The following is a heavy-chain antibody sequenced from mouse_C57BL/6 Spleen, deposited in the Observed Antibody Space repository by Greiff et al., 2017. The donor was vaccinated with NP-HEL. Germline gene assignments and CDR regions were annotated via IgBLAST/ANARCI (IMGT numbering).Heavy chain of an antibody. CDR3: AKNSGYSNYGGYFDY. CDR2: IWRGGST. Sequence: VKLQESGPGLVQPSQSLSITCTVSGFSLTSYGVHWVRQSPGKGLEWLGVIWRGGSTDYTAAFMSRLSITKDNSKSQVFFKMNSLQADDTAIYYCAKNSGYSNYGGYFDYWGQGTTLTVSS. V-gene: IGHV2-5*01. J-gene: IGHJ2*01. D-gene: IGHD2-5*01. CDR1: GFSLTSYG.